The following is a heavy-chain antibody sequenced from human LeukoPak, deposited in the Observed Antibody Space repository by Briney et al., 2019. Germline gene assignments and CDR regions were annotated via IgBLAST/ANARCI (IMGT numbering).Heavy chain of an antibody. V-gene: IGHV1-46*01. CDR2: ISPTGGTT. D-gene: IGHD4-23*01. CDR3: ARDNSVEDTAWWFDP. J-gene: IGHJ5*02. CDR1: GYMFTVYY. Sequence: GASVKVSCKTSGYMFTVYYLHWVRQAPGQGLEWMGMISPTGGTTRFSQKYQGRITMTRDMSTSTVYMDLSSLRSEDTAVYYCARDNSVEDTAWWFDPWGQGTLVTVSS.